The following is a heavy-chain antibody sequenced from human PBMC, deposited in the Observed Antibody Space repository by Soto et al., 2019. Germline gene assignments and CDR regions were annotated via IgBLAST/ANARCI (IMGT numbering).Heavy chain of an antibody. J-gene: IGHJ4*02. CDR3: TRANWYSEY. CDR2: IYYNGIT. V-gene: IGHV4-59*11. Sequence: QVQLQESGQGLVKPSETLSLTCSVSGGSISNHYWSWIRQPPGKGLEWLGYIYYNGITNYNPSLKSRVTMSVDTSRNQISLKLTTVTAADTAVYYCTRANWYSEYWGQGTLVTVSS. CDR1: GGSISNHY. D-gene: IGHD7-27*01.